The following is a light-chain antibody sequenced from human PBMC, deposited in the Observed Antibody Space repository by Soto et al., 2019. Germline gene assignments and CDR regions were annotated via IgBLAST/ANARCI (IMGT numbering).Light chain of an antibody. CDR2: GAS. V-gene: IGKV3-15*01. CDR3: QQYNNWPLT. CDR1: QSVNSN. Sequence: EIAMTQSPATLSVSPGERATLSCRASQSVNSNLAWYQQKPGQAPRLLIYGASTRATGIPARFSGSGSGTEFTVTIRSLQSEDFAVYSCQQYNNWPLTFGGGTKVEIK. J-gene: IGKJ4*01.